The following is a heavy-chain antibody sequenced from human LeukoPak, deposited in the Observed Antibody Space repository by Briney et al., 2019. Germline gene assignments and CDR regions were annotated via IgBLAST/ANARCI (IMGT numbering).Heavy chain of an antibody. CDR3: ARDFIVGATDWFDP. V-gene: IGHV4-61*02. D-gene: IGHD1-26*01. CDR1: GGSISSGSYY. J-gene: IGHJ5*02. CDR2: IYTSGST. Sequence: SETLSLTCTVSGGSISSGSYYWSWIRQPAGKGLEWIGRIYTSGSTNYNPSLKSRVTISVDTSKNQFSLKLSSVTAADTAVYYCARDFIVGATDWFDPWGQGTLVTVSS.